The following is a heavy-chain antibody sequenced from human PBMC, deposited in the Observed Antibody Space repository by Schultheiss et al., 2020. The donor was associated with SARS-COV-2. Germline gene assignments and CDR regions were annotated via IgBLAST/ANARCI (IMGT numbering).Heavy chain of an antibody. CDR2: IYYSGST. J-gene: IGHJ1*01. D-gene: IGHD2-15*01. CDR1: GGSISSGGYY. CDR3: ASTSDIVVAVATT. Sequence: SETLSLTCTVSGGSISSGGYYWNWIRQHPGKGLEWIGYIYYSGSTNYNPSLKSRVTISVDTSKNQFSLKLSSVTAADTAVYYCASTSDIVVAVATTWGQGTLVTVSS. V-gene: IGHV4-31*03.